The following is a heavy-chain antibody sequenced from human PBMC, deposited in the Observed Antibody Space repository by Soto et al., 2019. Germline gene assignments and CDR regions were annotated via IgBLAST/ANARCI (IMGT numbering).Heavy chain of an antibody. D-gene: IGHD2-15*01. Sequence: PSETMCLTCTVSGGSISSYYWSWIRKPPGKGLEWIGYIYYSGSTNYNPSLKSRVTISVDTSKNQFSLKLSSVTAADTAVYYCAGLYTGYCSGGSCYGLVDYWGQGTLVTVS. V-gene: IGHV4-59*01. J-gene: IGHJ4*02. CDR1: GGSISSYY. CDR2: IYYSGST. CDR3: AGLYTGYCSGGSCYGLVDY.